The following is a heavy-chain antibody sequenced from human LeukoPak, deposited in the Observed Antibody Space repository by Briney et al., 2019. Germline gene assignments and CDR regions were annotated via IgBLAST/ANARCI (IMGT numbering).Heavy chain of an antibody. CDR2: INHSGTT. D-gene: IGHD3-22*01. CDR1: GGSFSGYY. CDR3: AGDYYDSSGS. J-gene: IGHJ4*02. V-gene: IGHV4-34*01. Sequence: KPSETLSLTCAVYGGSFSGYYWSWIRQPPAKGLEWIGEINHSGTTNYNPSLKTRVTISVDTSKNQFSLKLSSVTAADTAVYYCAGDYYDSSGSWGQGTLVTVSS.